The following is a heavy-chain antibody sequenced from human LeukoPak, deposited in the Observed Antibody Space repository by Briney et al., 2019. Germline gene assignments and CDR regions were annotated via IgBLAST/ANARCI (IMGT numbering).Heavy chain of an antibody. V-gene: IGHV3-23*01. D-gene: IGHD6-19*01. CDR1: GFTFSYYA. Sequence: PEGSLRLSCAASGFTFSYYAMNWVRQAPGKGLEWVSGISGSGGSTYYADSVKGRFTISRDNSKNTLFLQLNSLRAEDTAVYYCAKEYSSGWYSWGQGTLVTVSS. CDR3: AKEYSSGWYS. CDR2: ISGSGGST. J-gene: IGHJ5*02.